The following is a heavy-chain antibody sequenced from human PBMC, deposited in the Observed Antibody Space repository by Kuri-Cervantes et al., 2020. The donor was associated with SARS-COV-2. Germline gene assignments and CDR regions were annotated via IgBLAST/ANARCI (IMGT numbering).Heavy chain of an antibody. CDR3: AKGIAAAGVGAFDI. CDR2: ISYDGSNK. CDR1: GFTFSSYA. D-gene: IGHD6-13*01. V-gene: IGHV3-30-3*01. Sequence: EGSLRLSCAASGFTFSSYAMHWVRQAPGKGLEWVAVISYDGSNKYYADSVKGRFTIFRDNAKNSLYLQMNSLRAEDMALYYCAKGIAAAGVGAFDIWGQGTMVTVSS. J-gene: IGHJ3*02.